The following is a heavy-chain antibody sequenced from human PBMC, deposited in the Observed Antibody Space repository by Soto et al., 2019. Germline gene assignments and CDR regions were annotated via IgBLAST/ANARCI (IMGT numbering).Heavy chain of an antibody. CDR2: MNPNSGNT. V-gene: IGHV1-8*01. Sequence: ASVKVSCKASGYTFTSYDINWVRQATGQGLEWMGWMNPNSGNTGYAQKFQGRVTMTRNTSISTAYMELSSLRSEDTAVYYCARSLRITGTEFTSHAYDIWGQGTMVTVSS. J-gene: IGHJ3*02. CDR1: GYTFTSYD. CDR3: ARSLRITGTEFTSHAYDI. D-gene: IGHD1-20*01.